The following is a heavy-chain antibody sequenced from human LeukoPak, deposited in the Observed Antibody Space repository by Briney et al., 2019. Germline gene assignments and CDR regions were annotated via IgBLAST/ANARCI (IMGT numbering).Heavy chain of an antibody. V-gene: IGHV3-33*01. CDR3: ARAAYDNSGYLTL. J-gene: IGHJ4*02. D-gene: IGHD3-22*01. CDR2: IWYDGTNK. Sequence: GGSLRLSCVASGFTFSSYGMHWVRQAPGKGLEWVAVIWYDGTNKYYADSVKGRFTISRDSPKNTLYLQMNSLRAEDPAVYYCARAAYDNSGYLTLWGQGTLVTVSS. CDR1: GFTFSSYG.